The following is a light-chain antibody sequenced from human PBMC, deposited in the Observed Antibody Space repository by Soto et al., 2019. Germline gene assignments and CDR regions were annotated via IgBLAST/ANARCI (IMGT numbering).Light chain of an antibody. Sequence: DLQMTQSPSTLSASVGDRVTITCRASQSISSWLAWYQQKPGKAPKLLIYDASSLESGVTSRFSGSGSGTEFTLTISSLQPDDFATYYCQQYNSYSPYTFGQGTKLEIK. CDR2: DAS. J-gene: IGKJ2*01. V-gene: IGKV1-5*01. CDR3: QQYNSYSPYT. CDR1: QSISSW.